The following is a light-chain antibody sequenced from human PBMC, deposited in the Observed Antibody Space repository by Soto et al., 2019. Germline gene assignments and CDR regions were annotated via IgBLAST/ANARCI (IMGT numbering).Light chain of an antibody. CDR1: QGISST. J-gene: IGKJ5*01. CDR3: QQYHNYPSIT. V-gene: IGKV1D-13*01. CDR2: DSS. Sequence: AIPLTQSPSSLSASVGDRVSITCRASQGISSTLAWYQQKSGKPPQLLIYDSSSLQSGVPARFSGRGSGTDFTLTISSLQPEDFATYYCQQYHNYPSITFGQGTRLDIK.